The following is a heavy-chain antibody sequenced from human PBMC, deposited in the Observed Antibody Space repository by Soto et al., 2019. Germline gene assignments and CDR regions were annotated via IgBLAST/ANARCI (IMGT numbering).Heavy chain of an antibody. J-gene: IGHJ3*01. CDR1: GYTFTSYG. CDR3: ARCSGGTCYASYAFDF. D-gene: IGHD2-15*01. Sequence: QVQLVQSGAEVKKPGASVKVSCKASGYTFTSYGIIWVRQAPGQGLEWMGWITAYNGDTNYAQKLQGRVTMTTDTSTNTAYMELRSLRSDDTAVYYCARCSGGTCYASYAFDFWGQGTMVTVSS. CDR2: ITAYNGDT. V-gene: IGHV1-18*01.